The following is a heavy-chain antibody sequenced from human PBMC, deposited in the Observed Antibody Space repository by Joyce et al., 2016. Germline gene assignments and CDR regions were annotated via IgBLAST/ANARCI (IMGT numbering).Heavy chain of an antibody. J-gene: IGHJ6*03. V-gene: IGHV3-23*01. Sequence: EVQLLESGGGLVQPGGSLRLSCAASAFTFSSYAMSWVRQAPGKGREWVSGISSSSSTYYADSVVGRFTISRDNSKNTLYRQMNSLIAEDTAIYYCAKRPKHYYYYLDVWGKGTTVTVSS. CDR2: ISSSSST. CDR3: AKRPKHYYYYLDV. CDR1: AFTFSSYA.